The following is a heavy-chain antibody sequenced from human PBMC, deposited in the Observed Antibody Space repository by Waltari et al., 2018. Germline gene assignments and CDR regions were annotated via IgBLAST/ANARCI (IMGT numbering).Heavy chain of an antibody. Sequence: HVQLEQSGAEVKKPGSSVKVSCKASGGTFSTYTVTWARQAPGQGLEWMGSISPVRGISKYAQSLQARLTITVDQSTNTGYMELNNLRPEDTGVYYCARSGEMKGTVDYWGQGTLVTVSS. V-gene: IGHV1-69*02. CDR2: ISPVRGIS. J-gene: IGHJ4*02. CDR3: ARSGEMKGTVDY. CDR1: GGTFSTYT. D-gene: IGHD1-1*01.